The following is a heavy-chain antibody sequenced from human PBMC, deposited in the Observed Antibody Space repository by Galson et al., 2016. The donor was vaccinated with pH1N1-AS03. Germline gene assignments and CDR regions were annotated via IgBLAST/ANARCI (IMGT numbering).Heavy chain of an antibody. J-gene: IGHJ5*02. Sequence: SLRLSCAASGFTFSSYGMHWVRQAPGKGLEWVAVISYDGSNKYYADSVKGRFTISRDNSENTLYLQMNSLRAEDTAVYYCAKDPASGEAWDILGALNWFDPWGQGTLVTVSS. CDR2: ISYDGSNK. CDR1: GFTFSSYG. CDR3: AKDPASGEAWDILGALNWFDP. D-gene: IGHD1-26*01. V-gene: IGHV3-30*18.